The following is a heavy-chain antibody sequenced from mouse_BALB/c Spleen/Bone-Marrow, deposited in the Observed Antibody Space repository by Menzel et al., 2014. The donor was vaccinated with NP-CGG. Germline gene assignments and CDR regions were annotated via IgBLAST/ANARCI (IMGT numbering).Heavy chain of an antibody. Sequence: EVKLVESGGGLVKPGGSLKLSCAASGLTFSDYYMYWVRQTPEKRLEWVATISDGGSYTYYPDSVKGRFTISRDNAKNNLYLQMSSLKSEDAAMYYCERGSSYFDYWGQGTTLTVSS. CDR3: ERGSSYFDY. D-gene: IGHD1-1*01. CDR1: GLTFSDYY. CDR2: ISDGGSYT. J-gene: IGHJ2*01. V-gene: IGHV5-4*02.